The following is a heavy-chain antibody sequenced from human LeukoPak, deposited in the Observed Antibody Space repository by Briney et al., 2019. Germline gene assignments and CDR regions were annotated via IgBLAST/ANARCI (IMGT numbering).Heavy chain of an antibody. D-gene: IGHD5-18*01. CDR1: GFTFSSCG. CDR2: IRYDGSNK. CDR3: AKGSQLWLLAY. Sequence: GGSLRLSCAASGFTFSSCGKQGVREAPGKGLEGGAVIRYDGSNKYYADSVKGRFTTSSDNSKNTLYLQTNSLSAEDTAVYYCAKGSQLWLLAYWGQGTLVTVSS. J-gene: IGHJ4*02. V-gene: IGHV3-30*02.